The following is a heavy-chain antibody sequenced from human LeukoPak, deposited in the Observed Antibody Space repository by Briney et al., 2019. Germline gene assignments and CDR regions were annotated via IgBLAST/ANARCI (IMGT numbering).Heavy chain of an antibody. CDR1: GFTFDDYA. D-gene: IGHD6-13*01. CDR2: ISWNSGSI. Sequence: PGGSLRLSCAASGFTFDDYAMHWVRQAPGKGLEWVSGISWNSGSIGYADSVKGRFTISRDNAKNSLYLQMNSLRAEDTALYYCAKDLNPLIAAAAWGFDYWGQGTLVTVSS. V-gene: IGHV3-9*01. CDR3: AKDLNPLIAAAAWGFDY. J-gene: IGHJ4*02.